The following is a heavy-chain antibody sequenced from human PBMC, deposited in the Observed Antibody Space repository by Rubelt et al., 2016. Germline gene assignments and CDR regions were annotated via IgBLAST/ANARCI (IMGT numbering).Heavy chain of an antibody. V-gene: IGHV4-59*01. Sequence: QVQLQESGPGLVKPSETLSLTCTVSGGSISSYYWSWIRQPPGKGLEWIGEINHSGSTNHNPSLKGCVTSSVGTSRNQCSREVSALTEADTAVYFWARGLAKSGRTGAYFDYWGQGNLVTVSS. CDR3: ARGLAKSGRTGAYFDY. CDR2: INHSGST. J-gene: IGHJ4*02. D-gene: IGHD1-26*01. CDR1: GGSISSYY.